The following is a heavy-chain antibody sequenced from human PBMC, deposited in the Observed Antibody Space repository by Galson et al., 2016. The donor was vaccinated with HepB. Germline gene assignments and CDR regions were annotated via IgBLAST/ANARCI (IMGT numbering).Heavy chain of an antibody. D-gene: IGHD4-17*01. Sequence: TLSLTCTVSGGSITSGGYYWSWIRQLPGKGLEWTGYISDSGSTYYNPSLRRRLTMSVDTSKDQFSLKLSSVTAADTAVYYCARDYPIHKPTYGDYDDYGIDVWGKGTTVTVSS. CDR1: GGSITSGGYY. J-gene: IGHJ6*04. V-gene: IGHV4-31*03. CDR3: ARDYPIHKPTYGDYDDYGIDV. CDR2: ISDSGST.